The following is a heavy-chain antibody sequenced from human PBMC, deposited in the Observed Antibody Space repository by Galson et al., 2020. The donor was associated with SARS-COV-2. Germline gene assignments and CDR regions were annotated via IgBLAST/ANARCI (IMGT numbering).Heavy chain of an antibody. CDR1: GFTFSSYA. V-gene: IGHV3-30-3*01. J-gene: IGHJ4*02. CDR2: ISYDGSNK. D-gene: IGHD6-19*01. CDR3: ASTLAVAVFDY. Sequence: TGGSLRLSCAASGFTFSSYAMHWVRQAPGKGLEWVAVISYDGSNKYYADSVKGRFTISRDNSKNTLYLQVNSLRAEDTAVYYCASTLAVAVFDYWGQGTLVTVSS.